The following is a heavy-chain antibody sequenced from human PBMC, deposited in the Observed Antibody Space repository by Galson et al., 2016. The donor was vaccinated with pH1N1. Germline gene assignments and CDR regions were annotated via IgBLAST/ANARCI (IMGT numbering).Heavy chain of an antibody. CDR2: ISHSGRS. CDR1: GGSFSGHY. D-gene: IGHD6-19*01. J-gene: IGHJ3*02. CDR3: ARHSTSGFPGIEVAARRRPFDI. V-gene: IGHV4-34*01. Sequence: TLSLTCALYGGSFSGHYWSWIRQSPGKGLEWIGEISHSGRSDYNPSLEGRVTDPIDTSMNQFSLNLMSVAAADTAVYYCARHSTSGFPGIEVAARRRPFDIWGPGTMVIVSS.